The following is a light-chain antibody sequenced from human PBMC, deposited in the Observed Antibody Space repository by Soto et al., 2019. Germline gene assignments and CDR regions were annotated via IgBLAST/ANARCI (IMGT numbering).Light chain of an antibody. J-gene: IGLJ2*01. Sequence: QSVLTQPPSVSGSPGQRVTISCTGSSSNIGAGYYVHWYQQLPGKAPKLIIYGNSNRPSGVPDRFSGSKSGTSASLAITGLQADDEDDYYCPSDDSSLSGWVFGGGTKLTVL. CDR2: GNS. CDR1: SSNIGAGYY. CDR3: PSDDSSLSGWV. V-gene: IGLV1-40*01.